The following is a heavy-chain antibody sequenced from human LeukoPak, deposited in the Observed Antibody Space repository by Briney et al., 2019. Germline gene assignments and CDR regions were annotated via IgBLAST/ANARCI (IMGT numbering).Heavy chain of an antibody. CDR1: GGSFSGYY. V-gene: IGHV4-34*01. J-gene: IGHJ4*02. Sequence: PSETLSLTCAVYGGSFSGYYWGWIRQPPGKGLEWIGEINHSGSTNYNPSLKSRVTISVDTSKNQFSLKLSSVTAADTAVYYCARGTLARDYWGQGTLVTVSS. CDR2: INHSGST. CDR3: ARGTLARDY.